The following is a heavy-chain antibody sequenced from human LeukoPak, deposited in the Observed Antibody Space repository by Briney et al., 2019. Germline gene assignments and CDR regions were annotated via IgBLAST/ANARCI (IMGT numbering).Heavy chain of an antibody. J-gene: IGHJ4*02. V-gene: IGHV3-53*01. CDR1: GLTVSSDY. Sequence: GGSLRLSCAGSGLTVSSDYFNWLRQAPGKGLEWVSVIYTGGGTYYADSVKGRFTISRENSKNTLYLEMNSLRAEDTAVYYCARGIAAAGEWGQGTLVTVSS. CDR3: ARGIAAAGE. D-gene: IGHD6-13*01. CDR2: IYTGGGT.